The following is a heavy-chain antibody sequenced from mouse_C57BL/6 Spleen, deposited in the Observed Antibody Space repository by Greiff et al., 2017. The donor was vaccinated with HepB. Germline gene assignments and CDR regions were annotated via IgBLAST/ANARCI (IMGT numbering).Heavy chain of an antibody. J-gene: IGHJ1*03. CDR2: INPSTGGT. CDR1: GYSFTGYY. Sequence: EVQLVESGPELVKPGASVKISCKASGYSFTGYYMNWVKQSPEKSLEWIGEINPSTGGTTYNQKFKAKATLTVDKSSSTAYMQLKSLTSEDSAVYYCARGRYWYFDVWGTGTTVTVSS. CDR3: ARGRYWYFDV. V-gene: IGHV1-42*01.